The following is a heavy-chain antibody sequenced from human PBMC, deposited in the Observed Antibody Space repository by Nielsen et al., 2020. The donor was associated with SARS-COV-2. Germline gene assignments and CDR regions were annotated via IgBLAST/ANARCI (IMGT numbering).Heavy chain of an antibody. CDR3: ARELVVALDY. CDR1: GFTFSSYA. Sequence: GESLKISCAASGFTFSSYAMHWVRQAPGKGLEWVAVISYDGSNKYYADSVKGRFTISRDNSKNTLYLQMNSLRAEDTAVYYCARELVVALDYWGQVTLVTVSS. J-gene: IGHJ4*02. D-gene: IGHD2-15*01. CDR2: ISYDGSNK. V-gene: IGHV3-30-3*01.